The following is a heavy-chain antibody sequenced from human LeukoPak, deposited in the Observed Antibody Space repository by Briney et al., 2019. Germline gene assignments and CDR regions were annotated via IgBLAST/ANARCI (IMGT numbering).Heavy chain of an antibody. CDR1: GDSISSSNYY. D-gene: IGHD1-14*01. V-gene: IGHV4-61*05. CDR3: ARGLNNRKSGRRFDVFEI. CDR2: VYYSGST. Sequence: SETLSLTCTVSGDSISSSNYYWGWIRQPPGKGLEWIGYVYYSGSTNYNPSLKSRVTISADTSKNQFSLRLSSVTAADTAVYYCARGLNNRKSGRRFDVFEIWGQGTMVTVSS. J-gene: IGHJ3*02.